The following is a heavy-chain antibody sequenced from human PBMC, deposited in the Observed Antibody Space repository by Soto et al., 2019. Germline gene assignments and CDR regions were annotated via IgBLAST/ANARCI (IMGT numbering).Heavy chain of an antibody. Sequence: ASVKVSCKASGYTFTGYYMHWLRQAPAQGLEWMGWINPNSGGTNYAQKFQGRVTMTRDTSISTAYMELSRLRSDDTAVYYCARSTIFGVVSNWFDPWGQGTLVTVSS. CDR1: GYTFTGYY. V-gene: IGHV1-2*02. CDR3: ARSTIFGVVSNWFDP. D-gene: IGHD3-3*01. CDR2: INPNSGGT. J-gene: IGHJ5*02.